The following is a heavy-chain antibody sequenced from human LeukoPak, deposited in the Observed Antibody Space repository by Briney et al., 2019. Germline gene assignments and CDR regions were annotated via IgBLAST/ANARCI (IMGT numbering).Heavy chain of an antibody. CDR1: GGSINSSYYY. J-gene: IGHJ3*02. V-gene: IGHV4-39*01. CDR3: ARHYSSSWYSAFHI. CDR2: IYYSGST. Sequence: SETLSLTCTVSGGSINSSYYYWGWIRQTPGKGLEWIGSIYYSGSTYYNPSLKSRVTISVDTSNNQFSLKLTSVTAADTAVYYCARHYSSSWYSAFHIWGQGTMVTVSS. D-gene: IGHD6-13*01.